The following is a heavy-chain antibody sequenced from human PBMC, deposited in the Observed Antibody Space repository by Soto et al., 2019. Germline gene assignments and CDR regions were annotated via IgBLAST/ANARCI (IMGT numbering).Heavy chain of an antibody. D-gene: IGHD2-21*02. CDR3: GRQLAYCGGDCYTEPIDY. CDR1: GYTFTGYY. V-gene: IGHV1-2*02. J-gene: IGHJ4*02. CDR2: INPNTGGT. Sequence: QGQLVQSGAEVKKPGASVKVSCKTSGYTFTGYYIHWLRQAPGQGLEWMGWINPNTGGTKYEQKFQGRVTMTRDTSVSTAYMELSRLRSDDTAVYYCGRQLAYCGGDCYTEPIDYWGQGTLVTVSS.